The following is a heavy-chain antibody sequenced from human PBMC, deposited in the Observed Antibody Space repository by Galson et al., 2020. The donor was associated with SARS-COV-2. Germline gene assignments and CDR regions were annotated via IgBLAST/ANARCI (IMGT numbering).Heavy chain of an antibody. CDR3: ASFPWLGGGYFDY. Sequence: ASVKVSCKTSGYTFTGYYIHWVRQAPGQGPEWIGWINPNSDGTSYAPKFQGRVTMTRDTSFNTVYLELRSLKSDDTAVYYCASFPWLGGGYFDYWGQGTPVTVSS. J-gene: IGHJ4*02. D-gene: IGHD3-10*01. V-gene: IGHV1-2*02. CDR1: GYTFTGYY. CDR2: INPNSDGT.